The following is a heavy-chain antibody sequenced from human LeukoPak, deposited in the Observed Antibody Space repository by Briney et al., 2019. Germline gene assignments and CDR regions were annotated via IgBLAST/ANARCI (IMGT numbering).Heavy chain of an antibody. D-gene: IGHD6-13*01. CDR3: ARGAPSIAAGDY. CDR1: GGSITGSYY. Sequence: SEILSLTCTVSGGSITGSYYWGWIRQTPGERLEWIGSVFYSGGTYYNPSLKSRVTISVDTSKNQFSLKLSSVTAADTAVYYCARGAPSIAAGDYWGQGTLVTVSS. CDR2: VFYSGGT. J-gene: IGHJ4*02. V-gene: IGHV4-39*07.